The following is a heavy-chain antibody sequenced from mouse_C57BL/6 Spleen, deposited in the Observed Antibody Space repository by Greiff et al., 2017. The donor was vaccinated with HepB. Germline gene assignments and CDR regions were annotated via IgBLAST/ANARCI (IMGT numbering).Heavy chain of an antibody. V-gene: IGHV1-54*01. CDR3: ARSYDYDLYAMDY. CDR2: INPGSGGT. Sequence: QVQLQQSGAELVRPGTSVKVSCKASGYAFTNYLIEWVKQRPGQGLEWIGVINPGSGGTNYNEKFKGKATLTADKSSSTAYMQLSSLTSEDSAVYFCARSYDYDLYAMDYWGQGTSVTVSS. D-gene: IGHD2-4*01. J-gene: IGHJ4*01. CDR1: GYAFTNYL.